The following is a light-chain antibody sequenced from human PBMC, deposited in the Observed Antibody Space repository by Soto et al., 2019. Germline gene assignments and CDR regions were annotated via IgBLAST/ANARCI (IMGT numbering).Light chain of an antibody. J-gene: IGKJ1*01. V-gene: IGKV1-13*02. Sequence: AIQLTQSPSSLSASVGDRVTITCRASQDIRSALGWYQQKPGKVPKLLIYDVSSLESGVPPRFSGSGSGTDFTLAISGLQPDDFATYYCQQYDSYWTFGQGTKVDIK. CDR1: QDIRSA. CDR2: DVS. CDR3: QQYDSYWT.